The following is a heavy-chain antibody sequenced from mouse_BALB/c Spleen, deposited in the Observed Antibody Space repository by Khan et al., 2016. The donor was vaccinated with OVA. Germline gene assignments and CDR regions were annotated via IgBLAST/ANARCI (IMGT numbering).Heavy chain of an antibody. CDR3: AREPVVDIYWYFDV. CDR2: IRNKANGYTT. J-gene: IGHJ1*01. V-gene: IGHV7-3*02. Sequence: EVELVESGGGLVQPGGSLRLSCATSGFTFTDYYMSWVRQPPGKALEWLGFIRNKANGYTTEYSASVKGRFTISRDNSQSIVYLQMNTLRAEDSATYYCAREPVVDIYWYFDVWGAGTTVTVSS. CDR1: GFTFTDYY. D-gene: IGHD1-1*01.